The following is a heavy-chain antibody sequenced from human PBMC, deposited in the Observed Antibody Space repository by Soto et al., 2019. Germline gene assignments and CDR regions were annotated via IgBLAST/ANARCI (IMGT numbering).Heavy chain of an antibody. Sequence: QVQLVQSGAEVKKTGSSVKVSCKASGGTFSSYSINWVRQAPGQGLEWMGEIIPIFGTANYAQKFQGRVTIIADESTSTAYMELSSLRSEDTAVYYCARDGGRHSGGIDYWGQGTLVTVSS. CDR2: IIPIFGTA. CDR3: ARDGGRHSGGIDY. V-gene: IGHV1-69*01. J-gene: IGHJ4*02. CDR1: GGTFSSYS. D-gene: IGHD1-26*01.